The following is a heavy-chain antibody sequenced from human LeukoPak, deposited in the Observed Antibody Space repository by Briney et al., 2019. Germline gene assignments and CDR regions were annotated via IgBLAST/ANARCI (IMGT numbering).Heavy chain of an antibody. CDR1: GFTFSSYA. D-gene: IGHD5-18*01. J-gene: IGHJ4*02. CDR3: AKDRAPSIQLWLSDY. CDR2: ISGSGGST. Sequence: GGSLRLSCAASGFTFSSYAMSWVRQAPGKGLEWVSAISGSGGSTYYADSVKGRFTISRDNSKNTLYLQMNSLRAEDTAVYYCAKDRAPSIQLWLSDYWGQGTLVTVSS. V-gene: IGHV3-23*01.